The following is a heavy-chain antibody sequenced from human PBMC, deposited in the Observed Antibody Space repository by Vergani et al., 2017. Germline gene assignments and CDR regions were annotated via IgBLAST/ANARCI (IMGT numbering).Heavy chain of an antibody. J-gene: IGHJ4*02. D-gene: IGHD2-15*01. CDR1: GFTFSSYW. Sequence: EVQLVESGGGLVQPGGSLRLSCAASGFTFSSYWMSWVRQAPGKGLEWVANIKQDGSEKYYVDSVKGRFTISRDNAKNSLYLQMNSLRAEDTAVYYCARDPGSGGSCYDYWGQGTLVTVSS. CDR3: ARDPGSGGSCYDY. V-gene: IGHV3-7*03. CDR2: IKQDGSEK.